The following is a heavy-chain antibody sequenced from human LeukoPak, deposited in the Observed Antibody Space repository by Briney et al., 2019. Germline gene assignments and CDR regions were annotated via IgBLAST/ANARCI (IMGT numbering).Heavy chain of an antibody. CDR3: ARVGRGYDAFDI. Sequence: AASVTVSCKASGYTFTSYGIGWVRQAPGQGLEWMGWISAYYGNTNYAQNLQGRVTMTTDTSTSTAYMELRSLRSDDTAVYYCARVGRGYDAFDIWGQGTIVTVSS. J-gene: IGHJ3*02. CDR2: ISAYYGNT. CDR1: GYTFTSYG. V-gene: IGHV1-18*01. D-gene: IGHD6-25*01.